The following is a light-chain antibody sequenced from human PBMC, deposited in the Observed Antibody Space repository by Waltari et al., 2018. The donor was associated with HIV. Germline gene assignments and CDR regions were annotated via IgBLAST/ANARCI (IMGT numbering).Light chain of an antibody. CDR3: RAVHGSGSDFNWV. Sequence: PVLTQPPSPSASLGASVTLTCTLSSGYSNYKVHWYQQRPGKGPSFVRRVVTGGIVGSKVEVIPARFSVFCSGLNRFLTIKIIQDEHEADYHCRAVHGSGSDFNWVFGGGTKLTVL. CDR1: SGYSNYK. CDR2: VVTGGIVG. J-gene: IGLJ3*02. V-gene: IGLV9-49*01.